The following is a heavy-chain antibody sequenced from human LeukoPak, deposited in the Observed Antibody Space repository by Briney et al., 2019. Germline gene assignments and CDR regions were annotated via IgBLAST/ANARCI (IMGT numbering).Heavy chain of an antibody. CDR2: IYPADSDT. V-gene: IGHV5-51*01. Sequence: RGESLKISCKGSGYSFTSYWIGWVRQMPGKGLEWMGIIYPADSDTRYSPSFQGHITISVDTSMSTAYLQWSSLKASDTAVYYCARRGSNWGSYEGDDHWGQGTLVTVSS. J-gene: IGHJ5*02. CDR1: GYSFTSYW. CDR3: ARRGSNWGSYEGDDH. D-gene: IGHD7-27*01.